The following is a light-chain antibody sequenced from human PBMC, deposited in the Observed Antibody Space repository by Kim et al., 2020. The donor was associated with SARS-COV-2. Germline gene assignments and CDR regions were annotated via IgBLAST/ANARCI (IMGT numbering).Light chain of an antibody. CDR3: QQHVTSPET. CDR2: STS. Sequence: LSAGERATLSCRASQSVGSSLAWYQQKPGQAPRLLIYSTSSRAAGIPDRFSGSGSGTEFTLTVRSLEPEDFAVYFCQQHVTSPETFGQGTKVDIK. J-gene: IGKJ1*01. CDR1: QSVGSS. V-gene: IGKV3-20*01.